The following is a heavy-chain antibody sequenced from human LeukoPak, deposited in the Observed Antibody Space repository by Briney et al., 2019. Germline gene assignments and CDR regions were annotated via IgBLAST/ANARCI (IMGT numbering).Heavy chain of an antibody. CDR3: ARGDGYGYNWFDS. CDR1: GGTFSSYT. J-gene: IGHJ5*01. D-gene: IGHD5-24*01. CDR2: IIPIFDTA. Sequence: ASVKVSCKASGGTFSSYTISWVRQAPGQGLEWMGRIIPIFDTANYAQNLQGRVTITTDESTSTAYMELSSLRSEDMAVYYCARGDGYGYNWFDSWGQGTLVTVSS. V-gene: IGHV1-69*05.